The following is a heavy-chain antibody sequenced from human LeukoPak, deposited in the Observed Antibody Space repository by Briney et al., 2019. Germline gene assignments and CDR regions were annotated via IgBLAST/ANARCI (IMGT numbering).Heavy chain of an antibody. CDR2: ISSSSSYI. D-gene: IGHD2-15*01. Sequence: GGSLRLSCAASGFTFSSYSMNWVRQAPGKGLEWVSSISSSSSYIYYADSVKGRFTISRDNAKNSLYLQMNSLRAEDTAVYYCAKGYCSGGSCYRSLDYWGQGTLVTVSS. CDR3: AKGYCSGGSCYRSLDY. V-gene: IGHV3-21*01. J-gene: IGHJ4*02. CDR1: GFTFSSYS.